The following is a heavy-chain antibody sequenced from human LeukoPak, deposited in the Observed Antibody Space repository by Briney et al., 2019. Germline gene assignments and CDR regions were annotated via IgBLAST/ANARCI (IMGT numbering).Heavy chain of an antibody. CDR3: VKGAIMTN. J-gene: IGHJ4*02. CDR2: TSGNGDSI. V-gene: IGHV3-11*01. D-gene: IGHD3-16*01. CDR1: RFTFSHYY. Sequence: GGSLRLSCTASRFTFSHYYMSWVRQPPGKGLEWVAYTSGNGDSIFYADSVNGRFTISRDNANNLLSLQMNSLRADDTAIYYCVKGAIMTNWGQGTLVTVSS.